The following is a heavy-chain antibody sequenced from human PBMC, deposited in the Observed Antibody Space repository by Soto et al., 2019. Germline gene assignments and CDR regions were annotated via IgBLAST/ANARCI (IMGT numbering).Heavy chain of an antibody. CDR2: IYSGGST. V-gene: IGHV3-53*04. J-gene: IGHJ4*02. D-gene: IGHD4-17*01. CDR1: GFTVSSNY. Sequence: EVQLVESGGGLVQPGGSLRLSCAASGFTVSSNYMSWVRQAPGKGLEWVSVIYSGGSTYYADSVKGRFPISRHNSKNTLYLQMNSLRAEDTAVYYCARGGDYSPLDYWGQGTLVTVSS. CDR3: ARGGDYSPLDY.